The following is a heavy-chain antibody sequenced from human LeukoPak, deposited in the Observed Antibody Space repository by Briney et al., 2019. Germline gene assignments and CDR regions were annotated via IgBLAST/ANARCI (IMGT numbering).Heavy chain of an antibody. CDR1: GFTFSSYA. J-gene: IGHJ4*02. CDR3: ARGFPGLLPPDY. V-gene: IGHV3-30-3*01. Sequence: GGSLRLSCAASGFTFSSYAMHWVRQAPGKGLEWVAVISYDGSNKYYADSVKGRFTISRDNSKNTLYLQMNSLRAEDTAVYYCARGFPGLLPPDYWGQGTLVTVSS. D-gene: IGHD2-15*01. CDR2: ISYDGSNK.